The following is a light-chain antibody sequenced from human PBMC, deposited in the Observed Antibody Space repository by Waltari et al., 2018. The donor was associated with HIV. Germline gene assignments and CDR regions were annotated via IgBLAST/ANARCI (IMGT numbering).Light chain of an antibody. CDR1: QSISSS. CDR2: TAT. V-gene: IGKV1-39*01. CDR3: QQSYRTPYT. J-gene: IGKJ2*01. Sequence: DIQMTQSPPSLSAAVGDRVTITCQASQSISSSLNWYQQKAGKAPKLLIYTATSLQSGVPSRFSGSESGTDFTLTISSLQPEDSATYYCQQSYRTPYTFGQGTKLEIK.